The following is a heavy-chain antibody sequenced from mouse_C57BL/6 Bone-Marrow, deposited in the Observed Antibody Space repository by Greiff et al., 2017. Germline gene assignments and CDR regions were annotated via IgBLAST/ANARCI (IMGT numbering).Heavy chain of an antibody. CDR3: ARARRYFDY. CDR1: GYTFTNYW. J-gene: IGHJ2*01. Sequence: VQGVESGAELVRPGTSVKMSCKASGYTFTNYWIGWAKQRPGHGLEWIGDIYPGGGYTNYNEKFKGKATLTADKASSTAYMQFSSLTSEDSAIYYCARARRYFDYWGQGTTLTVSS. CDR2: IYPGGGYT. V-gene: IGHV1-63*01.